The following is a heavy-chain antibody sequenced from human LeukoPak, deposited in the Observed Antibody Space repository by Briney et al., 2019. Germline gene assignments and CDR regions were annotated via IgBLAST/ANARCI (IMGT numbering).Heavy chain of an antibody. Sequence: PSETLSLTCTVSGDSISSYYWSWIRQPPGKGLEWIGYIYYSGNTNYNPSLKSRVTISVDTSKNQFSLKLTSVTAADTAVYYCARVHVWSGYYTPSDNYYYYYMDVWGKGTTVTVSS. J-gene: IGHJ6*03. V-gene: IGHV4-59*12. CDR3: ARVHVWSGYYTPSDNYYYYYMDV. CDR2: IYYSGNT. D-gene: IGHD3-3*01. CDR1: GDSISSYY.